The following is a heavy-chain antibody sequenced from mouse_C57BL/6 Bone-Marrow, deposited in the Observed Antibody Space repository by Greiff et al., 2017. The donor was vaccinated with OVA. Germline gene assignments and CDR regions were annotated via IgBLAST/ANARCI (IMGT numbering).Heavy chain of an antibody. D-gene: IGHD2-3*01. CDR1: GYTFTSYW. V-gene: IGHV1-64*01. J-gene: IGHJ4*01. CDR3: AREGRLLGNAMDY. Sequence: VQLQQPGAELVKPGASVKLSCKASGYTFTSYWMHWVKQTPGQGLEWIGMIRPNSGSTNYNEKFKGKATLTVDKSSSRAYMQISSLTSEDSAVYYCAREGRLLGNAMDYWGQGTSVTVSS. CDR2: IRPNSGST.